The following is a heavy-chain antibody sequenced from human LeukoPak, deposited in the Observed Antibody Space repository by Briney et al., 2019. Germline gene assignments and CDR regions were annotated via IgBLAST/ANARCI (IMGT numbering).Heavy chain of an antibody. J-gene: IGHJ6*03. Sequence: PSETLSLTCTVSGGSISSSSYYWGWIRQPPGKGLEWIGSIYYSGSTYYNPSLKSRVTISVDTSKNQFSLKLSSVTAADTAVYYCARAPAGYLLYYMDVWGKGTTVTISS. D-gene: IGHD3-22*01. CDR1: GGSISSSSYY. CDR2: IYYSGST. CDR3: ARAPAGYLLYYMDV. V-gene: IGHV4-39*07.